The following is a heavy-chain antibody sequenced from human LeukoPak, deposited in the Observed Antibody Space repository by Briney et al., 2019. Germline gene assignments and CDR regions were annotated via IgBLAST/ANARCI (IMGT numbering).Heavy chain of an antibody. J-gene: IGHJ5*02. V-gene: IGHV4-34*01. D-gene: IGHD3-9*01. CDR1: GGSFSGYY. CDR2: INHSGST. CDR3: ARRQYYDILTGYYNVPISNWFDP. Sequence: PSETLSLTCAVYGGSFSGYYWSWIRQPPGKGLEWIGEINHSGSTNYNPSLKSRVTISVDTSKNQFSLKLSSVTAADTAVYYCARRQYYDILTGYYNVPISNWFDPWGQGTLVTVSS.